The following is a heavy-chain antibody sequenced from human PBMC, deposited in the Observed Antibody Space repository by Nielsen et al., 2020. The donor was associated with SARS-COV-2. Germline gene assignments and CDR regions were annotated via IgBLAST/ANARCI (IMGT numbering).Heavy chain of an antibody. CDR1: GGSFSGYY. V-gene: IGHV4-4*07. Sequence: SETLSLTCAVYGGSFSGYYWSWIRQPAGKGLEWIGRIYTSGSTNYNPSLKSRVTMSVDTSKNQFSLKLSSVTAADTAVYYCARDGYYDSSDPYYFDYWGQGTLVTVSS. CDR2: IYTSGST. D-gene: IGHD3-22*01. CDR3: ARDGYYDSSDPYYFDY. J-gene: IGHJ4*02.